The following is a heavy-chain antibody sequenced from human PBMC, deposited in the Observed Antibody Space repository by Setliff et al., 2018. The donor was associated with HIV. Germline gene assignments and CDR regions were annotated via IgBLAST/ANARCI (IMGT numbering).Heavy chain of an antibody. CDR3: ARMGLPLHRAFDY. CDR2: IYHSGST. D-gene: IGHD1-26*01. J-gene: IGHJ4*01. CDR1: GGSISSSNW. Sequence: SETLSLTCAVSGGSISSSNWWSWVRQPPGKGLEWIGEIYHSGSTNYNPSLKSRVTIAVDTSKNNSSLRLTSVTAADTAVYYCARMGLPLHRAFDYWGQGTLVTVSS. V-gene: IGHV4-4*02.